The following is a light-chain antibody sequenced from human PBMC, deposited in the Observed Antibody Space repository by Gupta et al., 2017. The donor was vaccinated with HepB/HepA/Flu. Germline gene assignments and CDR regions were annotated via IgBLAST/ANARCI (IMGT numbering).Light chain of an antibody. J-gene: IGLJ2*01. V-gene: IGLV4-69*01. CDR1: SGHSSYA. CDR2: LNSDRSH. Sequence: QLVLTQPPSASASLGASVKLTCTLSSGHSSYAIAWHQQQPEKGPRYLMKLNSDRSHSNGDGIPVRFSVSRSGAERYLTISSLQSEDEADYYCQTWGTGIHVVFGGGTKLTVL. CDR3: QTWGTGIHVV.